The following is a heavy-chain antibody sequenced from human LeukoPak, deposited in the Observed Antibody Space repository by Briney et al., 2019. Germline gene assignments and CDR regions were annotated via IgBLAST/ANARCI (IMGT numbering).Heavy chain of an antibody. CDR2: INTNTGNP. Sequence: ASVKVSCKASGYTFTGYYMHWVRQAPGQGLEWMGWINTNTGNPTYAQGFTGRFVFSLDTSVSTTYMQISSLKAEDTAVYYCARGHYDILTGSPSERFDPWGQGTLVTVSS. CDR3: ARGHYDILTGSPSERFDP. CDR1: GYTFTGYY. J-gene: IGHJ5*02. D-gene: IGHD3-9*01. V-gene: IGHV7-4-1*02.